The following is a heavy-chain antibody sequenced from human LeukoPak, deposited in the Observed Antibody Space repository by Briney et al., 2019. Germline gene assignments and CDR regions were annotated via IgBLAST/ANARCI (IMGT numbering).Heavy chain of an antibody. V-gene: IGHV3-53*01. D-gene: IGHD6-19*01. CDR3: ARDGRKVITSGWYYFDC. CDR2: IYSGGST. CDR1: GFTVSSNY. Sequence: GGSLRLSCAASGFTVSSNYMSWVRQAPGKGLEWVSVIYSGGSTYYADSVKGRFTISRDNSKNTLYLQMNNPRAEDTAVYYCARDGRKVITSGWYYFDCWGQGTLVTVSS. J-gene: IGHJ4*02.